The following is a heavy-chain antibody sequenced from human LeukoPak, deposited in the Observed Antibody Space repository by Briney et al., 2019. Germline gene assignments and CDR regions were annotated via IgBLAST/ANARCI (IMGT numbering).Heavy chain of an antibody. V-gene: IGHV3-7*01. CDR2: IEEDGSDK. CDR1: GFTFSSYW. Sequence: GGSLRLSCAASGFTFSSYWMSWVRQAPGKGLEWVAHIEEDGSDKHYVDSVKGRFTISRDNAKNSLYLQMDSLRAEDTAVYYCARADYDFWSGYGLGWFDPWGQGTLVTVSS. J-gene: IGHJ5*02. CDR3: ARADYDFWSGYGLGWFDP. D-gene: IGHD3-3*01.